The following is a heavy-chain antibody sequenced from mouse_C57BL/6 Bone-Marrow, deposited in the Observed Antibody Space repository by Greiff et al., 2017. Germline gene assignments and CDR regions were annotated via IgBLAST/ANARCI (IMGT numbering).Heavy chain of an antibody. D-gene: IGHD1-1*01. CDR3: TVTTVEGGYAMGD. CDR1: GYTFPSYW. V-gene: IGHV1-69*01. CDR2: IDPSDSYT. J-gene: IGHJ4*01. Sequence: QVQLQQPGAELVMPGASVKLSCKASGYTFPSYWMHWVKQRPGQGLEWIGEIDPSDSYTNYNQKFKGKFTLTVDKSSSTAYMQLSSLTSEDSAVYYCTVTTVEGGYAMGDWGQGTSVTVSS.